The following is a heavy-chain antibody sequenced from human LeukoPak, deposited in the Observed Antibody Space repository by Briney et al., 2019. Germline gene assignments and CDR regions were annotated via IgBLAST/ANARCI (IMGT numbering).Heavy chain of an antibody. J-gene: IGHJ4*02. Sequence: PGASLQISCQGSGSTFATYWIGWVRQLPGKGPEWMGIIYPGDSDTRYSPSFQGQVTISADKSITTAYLQWGSLKASDTAMYYCARHVVPYSSGLAGFDYWGQGTLVTVSS. CDR1: GSTFATYW. V-gene: IGHV5-51*01. D-gene: IGHD6-19*01. CDR3: ARHVVPYSSGLAGFDY. CDR2: IYPGDSDT.